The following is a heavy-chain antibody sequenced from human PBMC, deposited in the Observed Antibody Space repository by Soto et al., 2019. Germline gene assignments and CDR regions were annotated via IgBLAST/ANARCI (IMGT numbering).Heavy chain of an antibody. CDR2: IYPGDSDI. Sequence: GESLKISCKGSGYSFTSYWIAWVRQVPGKGLELMGVIYPGDSDIRYSPSFQGHVTISADKSISTAYLQWSSLKASDTAMYYCAATPYYYDSSGYYQGAFDIWGQGTMVTVSS. D-gene: IGHD3-22*01. CDR1: GYSFTSYW. J-gene: IGHJ3*02. CDR3: AATPYYYDSSGYYQGAFDI. V-gene: IGHV5-51*01.